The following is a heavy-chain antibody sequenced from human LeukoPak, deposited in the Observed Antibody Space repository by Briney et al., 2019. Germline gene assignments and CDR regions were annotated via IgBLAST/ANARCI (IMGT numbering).Heavy chain of an antibody. CDR3: ARDRGPAHSGWHGPLSNWFDP. CDR1: GGSISSGSYY. Sequence: SETLSLTCTVSGGSISSGSYYWSWIRQPAGKGLEWIGRIYTSGSTNYNPSLKSRVTISVDTSKNQFSLKLNSVTAADTAVYYCARDRGPAHSGWHGPLSNWFDPWGQGTLVTVSS. J-gene: IGHJ5*02. D-gene: IGHD6-19*01. CDR2: IYTSGST. V-gene: IGHV4-61*02.